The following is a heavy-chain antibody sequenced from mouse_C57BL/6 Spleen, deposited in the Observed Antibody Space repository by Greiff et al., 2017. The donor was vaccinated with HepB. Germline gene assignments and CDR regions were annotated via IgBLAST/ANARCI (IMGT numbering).Heavy chain of an antibody. CDR2: IYPRDGST. D-gene: IGHD1-1*01. CDR3: AREDGSSYGWYFDV. Sequence: QVHVKQSGPELVKPGASVKLSCKASGYTFTSYDINWVKQRPGQGLEWIGWIYPRDGSTKYNEKFKGKATLTVDTSSSTAYMELHSLTSEDSAVYFCAREDGSSYGWYFDVWGTGTTVTVSS. V-gene: IGHV1-85*01. J-gene: IGHJ1*03. CDR1: GYTFTSYD.